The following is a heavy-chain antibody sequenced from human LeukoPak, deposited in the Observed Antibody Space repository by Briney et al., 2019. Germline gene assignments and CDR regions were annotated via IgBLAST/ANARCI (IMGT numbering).Heavy chain of an antibody. J-gene: IGHJ4*02. D-gene: IGHD1-1*01. CDR1: GYTFSNYG. V-gene: IGHV1-18*01. CDR2: ISAYNGYT. Sequence: ASVKVSCKASGYTFSNYGINWVRQAPGQGLEWMGWISAYNGYTNYAQKLQGRVTMTTDTSTRIAYMELRSLRSDDTAVYYCARGAGTLTLDEQDYWGQGTLVTVAS. CDR3: ARGAGTLTLDEQDY.